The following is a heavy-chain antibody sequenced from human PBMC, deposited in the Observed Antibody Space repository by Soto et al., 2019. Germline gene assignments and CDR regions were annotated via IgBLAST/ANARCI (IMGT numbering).Heavy chain of an antibody. CDR1: GGTFSSYA. CDR2: IIPIFGTA. CDR3: AXXXPXXXXSWYERD. J-gene: IGHJ4*02. V-gene: IGHV1-69*01. Sequence: QVQLVQSGAEVKKPGSSVKVSCKASGGTFSSYAIXWVRQAXXQGLEWMGGIIPIFGTANYAQKFQGRVTITADESTSTAYMELSSLRSEDTXVXYXAXXXPXXXXSWYERDWGQGTLVTVSS. D-gene: IGHD6-13*01.